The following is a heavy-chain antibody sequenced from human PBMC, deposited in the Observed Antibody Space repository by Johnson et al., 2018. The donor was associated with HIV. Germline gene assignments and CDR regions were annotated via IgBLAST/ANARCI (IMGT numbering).Heavy chain of an antibody. Sequence: VQLVESGGGVVQPGRSLRLSCAASGFSFSSYDLHWVRQATGKGLEWVSAIGTAGDTYYPGSVRGRFTISREDAKNTQYLQMNSLKTEDTAVYYCTTESASVGANYAFDIWGQGTMVNV. CDR1: GFSFSSYD. D-gene: IGHD1-26*01. CDR2: IGTAGDT. CDR3: TTESASVGANYAFDI. V-gene: IGHV3-13*01. J-gene: IGHJ3*02.